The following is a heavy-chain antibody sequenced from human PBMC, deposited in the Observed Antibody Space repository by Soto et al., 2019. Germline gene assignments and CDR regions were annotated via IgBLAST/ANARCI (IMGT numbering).Heavy chain of an antibody. Sequence: EEQVVESGGGLIQPGGSLRLSCVVSGFAVSATYMSWVRQAPGQGLEWVSVLTANGNTIYADAVKGRFTVSRDISKSTVYLQRNSVTVEETGLYYCARDALGLDVWCQGTTVTVSS. J-gene: IGHJ6*02. CDR2: LTANGNT. V-gene: IGHV3-53*01. CDR3: ARDALGLDV. CDR1: GFAVSATY.